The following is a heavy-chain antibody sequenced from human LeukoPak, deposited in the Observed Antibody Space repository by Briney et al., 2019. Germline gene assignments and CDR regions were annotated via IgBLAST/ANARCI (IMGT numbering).Heavy chain of an antibody. V-gene: IGHV4-31*03. CDR3: ARGELLIGMDV. Sequence: SETLSLTCTVSGGSISSGGYYWSWIRQHPGKGLEWIGYIYYSGSTYYNPSLKSRVTISVDTSKNQFSLKLSSVTAADTAVYYCARGELLIGMDVWGQGTTVTVSS. CDR1: GGSISSGGYY. CDR2: IYYSGST. J-gene: IGHJ6*02. D-gene: IGHD1-26*01.